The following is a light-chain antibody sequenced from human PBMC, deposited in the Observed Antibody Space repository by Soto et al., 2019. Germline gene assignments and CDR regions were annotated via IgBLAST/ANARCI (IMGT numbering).Light chain of an antibody. CDR2: DVS. CDR1: SSDVGGYNY. CDR3: CSYAGSYTVV. J-gene: IGLJ1*01. V-gene: IGLV2-11*01. Sequence: QSALTQPRSVSGSPGQSVTISCTGTSSDVGGYNYVSWYQQHPGKAPKLMIYDVSERPSGVPDRFSGSKSGNTASLTISGLQDEDEADYYCCSYAGSYTVVFGTGTKLTVL.